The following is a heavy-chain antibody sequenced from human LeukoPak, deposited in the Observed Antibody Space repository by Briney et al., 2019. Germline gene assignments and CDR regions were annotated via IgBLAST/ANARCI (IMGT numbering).Heavy chain of an antibody. CDR3: ARDYYDSRGGDYYYYMDV. V-gene: IGHV3-23*01. CDR2: ISGSGGST. D-gene: IGHD3-22*01. CDR1: GFTFSSYA. Sequence: GGSLRLSCAASGFTFSSYAMSWVRQAPGKGLEWVSTISGSGGSTYYADSVKGRFTISRDNSKNTLYLQMNSLRAEDTAVYYCARDYYDSRGGDYYYYMDVWGKGTTVTVSS. J-gene: IGHJ6*03.